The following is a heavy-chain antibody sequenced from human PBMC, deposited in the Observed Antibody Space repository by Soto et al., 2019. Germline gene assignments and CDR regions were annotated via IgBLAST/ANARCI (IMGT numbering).Heavy chain of an antibody. CDR3: ARDRSLGSLEC. CDR2: IWHDGSKT. CDR1: GFTFSRYG. J-gene: IGHJ4*02. D-gene: IGHD6-13*01. V-gene: IGHV3-33*01. Sequence: QEQLVESGGGVVQPGRSLRLSCAASGFTFSRYGMHWVRQAPGKGLEWVADIWHDGSKTYYGDSVRGRFTISRDDSKSTLYLQMNSLTVEDTAVYYCARDRSLGSLECWGPGTLVTVSS.